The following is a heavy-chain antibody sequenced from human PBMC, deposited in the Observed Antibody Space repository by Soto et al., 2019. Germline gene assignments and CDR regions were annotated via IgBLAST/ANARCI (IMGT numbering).Heavy chain of an antibody. J-gene: IGHJ6*02. D-gene: IGHD2-15*01. Sequence: SETLSLTCTVSGGSISSGDYYWSWIRQPPGKGLEWIGYIYYSGSTYYNPSLKSRVTISVDTSKNQFSLKLSSVTAADTAVYYCARFGRYCSGGSCHTSYYYYYYGMDVWGQGTTVTV. CDR3: ARFGRYCSGGSCHTSYYYYYYGMDV. V-gene: IGHV4-30-4*01. CDR2: IYYSGST. CDR1: GGSISSGDYY.